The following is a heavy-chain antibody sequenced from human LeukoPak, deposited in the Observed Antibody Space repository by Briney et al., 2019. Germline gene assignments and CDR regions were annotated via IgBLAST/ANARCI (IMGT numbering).Heavy chain of an antibody. CDR2: IYHSGST. CDR1: GYSISSGYY. D-gene: IGHD4-23*01. V-gene: IGHV4-38-2*02. J-gene: IGHJ4*02. CDR3: ASSVVSGY. Sequence: SETLSLTCTVSGYSISSGYYWGWIRQPPGKGLEWIGSIYHSGSTYYNPSLKSRVTISVDTSKNQFSLKLSSVTAADTAVYYCASSVVSGYWGQGTLVTVSS.